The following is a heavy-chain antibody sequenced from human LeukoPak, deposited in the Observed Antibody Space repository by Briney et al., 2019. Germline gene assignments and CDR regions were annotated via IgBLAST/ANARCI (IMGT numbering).Heavy chain of an antibody. CDR2: IYYSGNT. D-gene: IGHD4-17*01. CDR3: ARQYNGDYNFNY. V-gene: IGHV4-39*01. CDR1: GGSISSSSYY. Sequence: SETLSLTCTVSGGSISSSSYYWGWIRQPPGKGLEWIGSIYYSGNTYYNPSLKSRVTISVDTSKNQFSLKLSSVTAADTAVYYCARQYNGDYNFNYWGQGTLVTVSS. J-gene: IGHJ4*02.